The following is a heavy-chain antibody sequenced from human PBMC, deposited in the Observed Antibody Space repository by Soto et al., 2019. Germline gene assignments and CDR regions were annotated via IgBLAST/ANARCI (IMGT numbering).Heavy chain of an antibody. J-gene: IGHJ6*02. V-gene: IGHV3-7*03. CDR2: MKPDETER. Sequence: GGSLRLSCLLSGFPFSEDWMGWVRQAPGKGLEWVANMKPDETERYYVDSVRGRFTISRDGAENSLHLQMNSLRVEDTALYYCARYKSTNGLDLWGQGTTVTVSS. CDR1: GFPFSEDW. CDR3: ARYKSTNGLDL. D-gene: IGHD1-1*01.